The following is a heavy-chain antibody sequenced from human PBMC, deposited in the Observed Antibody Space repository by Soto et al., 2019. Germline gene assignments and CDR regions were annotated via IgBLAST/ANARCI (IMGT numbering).Heavy chain of an antibody. CDR1: GYTFTNYG. CDR2: ISGYNGNT. J-gene: IGHJ6*02. V-gene: IGHV1-18*01. Sequence: QVQLVQSGAEVKKPGASVTVSCKASGYTFTNYGFSWVRQAPGQGLEWMGWISGYNGNTKYAEKFQNRVTMTTDTSKNTAHMELRSLRSDDTAVYYCAREGQAPYYYYGMDVWGQGTAVTVSS. CDR3: AREGQAPYYYYGMDV.